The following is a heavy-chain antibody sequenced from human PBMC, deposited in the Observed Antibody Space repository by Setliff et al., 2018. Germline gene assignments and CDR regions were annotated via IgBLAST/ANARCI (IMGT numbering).Heavy chain of an antibody. Sequence: GGSLRLSCAASGFTFSTAWMNWVRQAPGKGLEWVGRIKGKNDGLATDYAAPVKGRFTISRDDAKNTLYLQMNSLKTEDTAVYYCTTDPSPTFGGVIGAAFIGTFNTWGQGTMVTVSS. CDR1: GFTFSTAW. CDR2: IKGKNDGLAT. J-gene: IGHJ3*01. CDR3: TTDPSPTFGGVIGAAFIGTFNT. V-gene: IGHV3-15*07. D-gene: IGHD3-16*01.